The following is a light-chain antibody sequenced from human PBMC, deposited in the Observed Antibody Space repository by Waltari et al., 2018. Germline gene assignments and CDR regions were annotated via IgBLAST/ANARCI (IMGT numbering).Light chain of an antibody. V-gene: IGLV2-14*03. CDR1: TGNIGRHNF. CDR3: STYSPSGTPYV. Sequence: QSALTHPASVSGSPGQSITISCTGTTGNIGRHNFFSWYQQHPGKAPGLMIFDVINRPSGVSDRFSGAKSGNAASLTISGLQAEDEADYYCSTYSPSGTPYVFGPGTEVTVL. CDR2: DVI. J-gene: IGLJ1*01.